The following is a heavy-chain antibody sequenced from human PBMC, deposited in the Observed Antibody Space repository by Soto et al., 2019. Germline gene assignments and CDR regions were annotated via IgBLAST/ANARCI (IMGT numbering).Heavy chain of an antibody. D-gene: IGHD3-9*01. CDR3: ARQMYDIFSEESGFDY. CDR2: IYYSGST. V-gene: IGHV4-39*01. CDR1: GGSISSSSYY. Sequence: QLQLQESGPGLVKPSETLSLTCTVSGGSISSSSYYWGWIRQPPGKGLEWIGSIYYSGSTYYNPSLKSRVSISVDTSKHQCSLKLSSVTAADTAVYYCARQMYDIFSEESGFDYWGQGTLVTVSS. J-gene: IGHJ4*02.